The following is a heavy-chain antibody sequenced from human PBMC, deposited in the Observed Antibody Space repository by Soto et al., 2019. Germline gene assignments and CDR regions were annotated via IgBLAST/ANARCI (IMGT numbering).Heavy chain of an antibody. CDR3: ATGRIVGATSPWVT. J-gene: IGHJ5*02. CDR2: ITAYNGNT. Sequence: QVQLVQSGAEVKKPGASVKVSCNASGYTFTTYAITWVRQAPGQGLEWMGWITAYNGNTNYAQKLQGRVTMTTDTSTSTAYMELRSLRSDDTAMYYCATGRIVGATSPWVTWGQGTLVTVSS. V-gene: IGHV1-18*01. CDR1: GYTFTTYA. D-gene: IGHD1-26*01.